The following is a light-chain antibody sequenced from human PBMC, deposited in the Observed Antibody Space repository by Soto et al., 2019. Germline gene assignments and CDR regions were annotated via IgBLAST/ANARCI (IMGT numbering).Light chain of an antibody. V-gene: IGKV1-39*01. CDR3: QQSYSTRFT. CDR2: AAS. J-gene: IGKJ3*01. Sequence: DIQMTQSPSSLSASVGDRVTITCRASQSISSYLNWYQQKPGKAPKLLIYAASSLQSGVPSRFSGSGSRTDSILTISSMQPEDFATYYCQQSYSTRFTFGPGTKVDIK. CDR1: QSISSY.